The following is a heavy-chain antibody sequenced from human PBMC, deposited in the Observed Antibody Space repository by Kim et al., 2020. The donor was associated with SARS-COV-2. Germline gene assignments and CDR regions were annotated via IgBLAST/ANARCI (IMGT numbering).Heavy chain of an antibody. J-gene: IGHJ4*02. D-gene: IGHD5-12*01. CDR3: ARYGYTAAMDY. Sequence: GGSLRLSCEVSGLTFSNYWMTWVRQAPGKELEWVANIKGDGSEKYYSDSVRGRFTISRDNAKNSLSLQMNSLRAEDTAFYYCARYGYTAAMDYWGQGTLVTVSS. V-gene: IGHV3-7*01. CDR2: IKGDGSEK. CDR1: GLTFSNYW.